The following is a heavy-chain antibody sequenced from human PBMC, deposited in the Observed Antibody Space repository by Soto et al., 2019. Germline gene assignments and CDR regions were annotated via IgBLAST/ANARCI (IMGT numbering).Heavy chain of an antibody. CDR3: ARDRYGDNWFDP. CDR1: GGSISSYY. CDR2: IYYSGST. J-gene: IGHJ5*02. V-gene: IGHV4-59*01. D-gene: IGHD4-17*01. Sequence: SSETLSLTCTVSGGSISSYYWSWIRQPPGKGLEWIGYIYYSGSTNYNPSLKSRVTISVDTSKNQFPLKLSSVTAADTAVYYCARDRYGDNWFDPWGQGTLVTVSS.